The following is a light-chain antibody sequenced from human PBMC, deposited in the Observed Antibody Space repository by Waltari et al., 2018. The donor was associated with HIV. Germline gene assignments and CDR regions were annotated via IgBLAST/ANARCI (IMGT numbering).Light chain of an antibody. J-gene: IGLJ2*01. CDR1: ELPRQY. CDR3: HSTDSNDSHVV. V-gene: IGLV3-10*01. CDR2: EDS. Sequence: SYVLTKPPSGLVSPGKKARLTCSADELPRQYADWYQQKSCQAPVLVIYEDSKRPSRVPDRLCGSRSGTKATLINSESQLEDDAYYYRHSTDSNDSHVVFGGGTKLTVL.